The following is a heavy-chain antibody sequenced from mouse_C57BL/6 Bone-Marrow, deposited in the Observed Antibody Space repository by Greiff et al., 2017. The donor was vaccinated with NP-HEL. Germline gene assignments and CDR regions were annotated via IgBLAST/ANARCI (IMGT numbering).Heavy chain of an antibody. CDR3: ARKEIDGYCYFDY. D-gene: IGHD2-3*01. V-gene: IGHV1-78*01. CDR1: GYTFTDHT. Sequence: VKLQESDAELVKPGASVKISCKVSGYTFTDHTIHWMKQRPEQGLEWIGYIYPRDGSTKYNEKFKGKATLTADKSSSTAYMQLNSLTSEDSAVYFCARKEIDGYCYFDYWGQGTTLTVSS. CDR2: IYPRDGST. J-gene: IGHJ2*01.